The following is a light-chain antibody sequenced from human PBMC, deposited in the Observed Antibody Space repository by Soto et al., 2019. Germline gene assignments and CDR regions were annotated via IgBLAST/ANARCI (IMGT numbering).Light chain of an antibody. CDR3: QQYGTSPWT. V-gene: IGKV3-20*01. Sequence: EIVLTQSPGTLSLSPGERATLSCWASQSVSSSYLAWYQQKPGQAPRLLIYGASGRATGIPDRFSDSGSGTDFTLTISRLEPEDFAVYYCQQYGTSPWTFGQGTKVDIK. CDR2: GAS. J-gene: IGKJ1*01. CDR1: QSVSSSY.